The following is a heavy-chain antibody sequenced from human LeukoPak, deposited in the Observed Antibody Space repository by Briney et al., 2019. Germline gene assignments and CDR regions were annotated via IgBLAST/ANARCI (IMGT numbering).Heavy chain of an antibody. CDR3: ARGLNRNDYGDYGY. CDR2: IYTSGST. Sequence: SETLSLTCTVSGGSISSYYWSWIRQPAGKGLEWIGRIYTSGSTNYNPSLKSRVTMSVDTSKNQFSLKLSSVTAADTAVYYCARGLNRNDYGDYGYWGQGTLVTVSS. D-gene: IGHD4-17*01. CDR1: GGSISSYY. V-gene: IGHV4-4*07. J-gene: IGHJ4*02.